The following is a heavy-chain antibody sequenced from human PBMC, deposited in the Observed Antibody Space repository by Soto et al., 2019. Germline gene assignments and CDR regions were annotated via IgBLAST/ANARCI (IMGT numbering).Heavy chain of an antibody. CDR1: GFTFSSYS. J-gene: IGHJ4*02. CDR2: ISSSSSYI. V-gene: IGHV3-21*01. D-gene: IGHD6-6*01. Sequence: GGSLRLSCAASGFTFSSYSMNWVRQAPGKGLEWVSSISSSSSYIYYADSVKGRFTISRDNAKNSLYLQMNSLRAEDTAVYYCARDHSSRRSSGFDYWGQGTLVTVSS. CDR3: ARDHSSRRSSGFDY.